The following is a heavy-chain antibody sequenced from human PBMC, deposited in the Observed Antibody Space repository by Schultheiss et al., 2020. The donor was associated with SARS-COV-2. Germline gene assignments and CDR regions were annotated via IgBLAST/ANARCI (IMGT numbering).Heavy chain of an antibody. CDR3: ARAGYCSGGSCLYYYYGMDV. CDR1: GGSISSYY. J-gene: IGHJ6*02. Sequence: SQTLSLTCTVSGGSISSYYWSWIRQPAGKGLEWIGRIYTSGSTNYNPSLKSRVTMSVDTSKNQFSLKLSSVTAADTAVYYCARAGYCSGGSCLYYYYGMDVWGQGTTVTVSS. CDR2: IYTSGST. V-gene: IGHV4-4*07. D-gene: IGHD2-15*01.